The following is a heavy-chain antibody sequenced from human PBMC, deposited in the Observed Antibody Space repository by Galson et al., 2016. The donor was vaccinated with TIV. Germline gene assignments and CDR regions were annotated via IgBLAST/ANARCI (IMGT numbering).Heavy chain of an antibody. Sequence: GQGLEWMGIINPTGGSTTYAQKFQGRLTISVDTSKNQFSLKLSSVTAADTAVFYCARGRIAPRQVGYYYYGMDVWGQGTTVTVPS. CDR2: INPTGGST. CDR3: ARGRIAPRQVGYYYYGMDV. V-gene: IGHV1-46*01. J-gene: IGHJ6*02. D-gene: IGHD6-6*01.